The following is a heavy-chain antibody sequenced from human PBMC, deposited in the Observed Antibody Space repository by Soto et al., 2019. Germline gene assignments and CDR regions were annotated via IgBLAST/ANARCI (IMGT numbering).Heavy chain of an antibody. V-gene: IGHV1-69*13. CDR3: ARDVNSGDTDMFSGGDWFDP. CDR1: GGTFSSYA. Sequence: SVKVSCKASGGTFSSYAISWVRQAPGQGLEWMGGIIPIFGTANYAQKFQGRVTITADESTSTAYMELSSLRSEDTAVYYCARDVNSGDTDMFSGGDWFDPWGQGTLVTVSS. J-gene: IGHJ5*02. D-gene: IGHD5-18*01. CDR2: IIPIFGTA.